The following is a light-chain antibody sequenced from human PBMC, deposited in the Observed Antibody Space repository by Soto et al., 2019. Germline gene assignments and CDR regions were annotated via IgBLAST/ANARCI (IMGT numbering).Light chain of an antibody. CDR3: QQYHNWPPQYT. V-gene: IGKV3-15*01. CDR1: QTVASN. Sequence: EIVMTQSPASLHVSPGDGATLSCRASQTVASNLAWYQQKPGQGPRLLIHGASTRAAGVPARFSGSGSGTDFTLTISSLQSEDFAVYYCQQYHNWPPQYTFGQGTKLQIK. J-gene: IGKJ2*01. CDR2: GAS.